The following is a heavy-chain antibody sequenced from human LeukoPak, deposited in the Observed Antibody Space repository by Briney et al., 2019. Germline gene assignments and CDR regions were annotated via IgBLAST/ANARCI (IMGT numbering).Heavy chain of an antibody. D-gene: IGHD4-4*01. Sequence: PSETLSLTCTVSGGSISSYYWSWIRQPPGKGLEWIGEINHSGSTNYNPSLKSRVTISVDTSKNQFSLKLSSVTAADTAVYYCARRPNYSFDPYGMDVWGQGTTVTVSS. CDR1: GGSISSYY. J-gene: IGHJ6*02. V-gene: IGHV4-59*08. CDR3: ARRPNYSFDPYGMDV. CDR2: INHSGST.